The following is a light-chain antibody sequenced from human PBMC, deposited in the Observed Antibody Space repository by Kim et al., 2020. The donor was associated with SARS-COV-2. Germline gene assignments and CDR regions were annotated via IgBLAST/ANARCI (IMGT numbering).Light chain of an antibody. V-gene: IGKV3-20*01. J-gene: IGKJ2*01. CDR3: QQYGSSPYT. CDR1: QSVSKNY. Sequence: SPGEGATLSCRASQSVSKNYLAWYQQKPGQAPRLLIYGASSRATGIPDRFSGSGSGTDFILTISRLEPEDFAVYYCQQYGSSPYTFGQGTKLEI. CDR2: GAS.